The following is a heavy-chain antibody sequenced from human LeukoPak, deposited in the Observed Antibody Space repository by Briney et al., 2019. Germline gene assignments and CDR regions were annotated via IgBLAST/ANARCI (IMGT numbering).Heavy chain of an antibody. V-gene: IGHV4-31*03. CDR3: ARMTTVTPAQTGFDP. D-gene: IGHD4-17*01. J-gene: IGHJ5*02. Sequence: SETLSPTCTVSGGSISSGGYYCSWIRQHPGKGLECIGYIYYSGSTYYNPSLKSRFTISVDTSKNQFSLKLSYVNAADKAVYYCARMTTVTPAQTGFDPWGQGPMVTVSS. CDR1: GGSISSGGYY. CDR2: IYYSGST.